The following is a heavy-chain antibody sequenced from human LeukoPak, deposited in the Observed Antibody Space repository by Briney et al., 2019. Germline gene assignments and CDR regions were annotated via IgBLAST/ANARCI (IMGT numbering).Heavy chain of an antibody. J-gene: IGHJ4*02. D-gene: IGHD1-26*01. CDR1: GFTFSSYA. V-gene: IGHV3-23*01. CDR3: AKDLGGSYFYFDY. CDR2: ISGSGGST. Sequence: GGSLRLSCAASGFTFSSYAMSWVRQAPGKGLEWVSAISGSGGSTYYADSVKGRFTISRDNSKNTLYLQMNSLRAEYTAVYYCAKDLGGSYFYFDYWGQGTLVTVSS.